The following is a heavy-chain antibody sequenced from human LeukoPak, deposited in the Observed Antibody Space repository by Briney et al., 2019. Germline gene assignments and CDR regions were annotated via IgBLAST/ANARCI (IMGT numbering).Heavy chain of an antibody. CDR3: AKDLLIAAAGTSDY. CDR2: IRYDGSNK. Sequence: PGGSLRLSCAASGFTFSSYGMHWVRQAPGKGLEWVAFIRYDGSNKYYADSVKGRFTISRDNSKNTLYLQMNSLRAEDTAVYYCAKDLLIAAAGTSDYWGQGTLVTVSS. CDR1: GFTFSSYG. D-gene: IGHD6-13*01. V-gene: IGHV3-30*02. J-gene: IGHJ4*02.